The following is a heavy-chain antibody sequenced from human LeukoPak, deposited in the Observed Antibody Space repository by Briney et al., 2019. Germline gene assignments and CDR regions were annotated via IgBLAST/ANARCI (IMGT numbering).Heavy chain of an antibody. J-gene: IGHJ4*02. CDR1: CGSNRRFY. Sequence: KPSETPSLNCTVSCGSNRRFYWGWVPEPPGKGPGWFWYIYYSGSTNYNPSLKSRVTISVDTSKNQFSLKLSSVTAADTAVYYCARSRPTYYYDSSGTNFDYWGQGTLVTVSS. D-gene: IGHD3-22*01. CDR3: ARSRPTYYYDSSGTNFDY. CDR2: IYYSGST. V-gene: IGHV4-59*08.